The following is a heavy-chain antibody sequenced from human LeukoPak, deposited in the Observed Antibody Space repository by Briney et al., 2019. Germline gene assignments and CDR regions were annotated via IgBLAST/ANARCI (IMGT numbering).Heavy chain of an antibody. J-gene: IGHJ4*02. D-gene: IGHD6-19*01. CDR3: VKAFPAVAGTGGY. CDR2: ISSNGVST. CDR1: GFTFSSYA. Sequence: PGGSLRLSCSASGFTFSSYAMHWVRQAPGKGLEYVSAISSNGVSTYYADSVKGRFTISRDNSKNTLYLQMRSLRAEDTAVYSCVKAFPAVAGTGGYWGQGTLVTVSS. V-gene: IGHV3-64D*09.